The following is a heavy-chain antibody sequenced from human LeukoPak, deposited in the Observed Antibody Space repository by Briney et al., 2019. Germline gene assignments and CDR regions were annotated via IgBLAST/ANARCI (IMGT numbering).Heavy chain of an antibody. V-gene: IGHV4-59*06. D-gene: IGHD3-22*01. Sequence: SETLSLTCTVSGDSISSFYWNWIRQPPGKGLEWIGYIYYSERTYYNPSLESRVTMSVDTSKNHFSLKLSSVTAADTAVYYCARGRGSSGYYYLTWGQGTLVTVSS. J-gene: IGHJ5*02. CDR3: ARGRGSSGYYYLT. CDR2: IYYSERT. CDR1: GDSISSFY.